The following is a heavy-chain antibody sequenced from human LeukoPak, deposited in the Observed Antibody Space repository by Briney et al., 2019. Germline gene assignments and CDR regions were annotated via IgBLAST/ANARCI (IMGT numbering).Heavy chain of an antibody. D-gene: IGHD6-13*01. V-gene: IGHV3-21*01. CDR1: GFTFSSYS. Sequence: PGGSLRLSCAASGFTFSSYSMNWVRQAPGKGLEWVSSISSSSSYIYYADSVKGRFTISRDNAKNSLYLQMNSLRAEDTAVYYCARDTAAAGSFAFDIWGQGTMATVSS. J-gene: IGHJ3*02. CDR3: ARDTAAAGSFAFDI. CDR2: ISSSSSYI.